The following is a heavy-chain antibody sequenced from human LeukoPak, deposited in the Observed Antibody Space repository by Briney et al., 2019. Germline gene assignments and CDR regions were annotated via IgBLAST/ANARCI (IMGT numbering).Heavy chain of an antibody. CDR3: ARDAPYCSGGSCYRYYYYMDV. J-gene: IGHJ6*03. D-gene: IGHD2-15*01. Sequence: SETLSLTCTVSGASISSYYWSWIRQPPGKGLDWGVYIYYSGSTNYNPSLKSRVTISVDTSKNQFSLKLSSVTAADTAVYYCARDAPYCSGGSCYRYYYYMDVWGKGTTVTVSS. CDR1: GASISSYY. CDR2: IYYSGST. V-gene: IGHV4-59*01.